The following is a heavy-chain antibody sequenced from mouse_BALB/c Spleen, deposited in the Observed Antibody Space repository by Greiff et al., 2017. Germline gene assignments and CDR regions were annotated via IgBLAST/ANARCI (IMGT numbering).Heavy chain of an antibody. J-gene: IGHJ2*01. CDR3: ARHLYGNYGDFGY. CDR2: ISSGGSYT. CDR1: GFTFSSYA. V-gene: IGHV5-9-3*01. D-gene: IGHD2-1*01. Sequence: EVHLVESGGGLVKPGGSLKLSCAASGFTFSSYAMSWVRQTPEKRLEWVATISSGGSYTYYPDSVKGRFTISRDNAKNTLYLQMSSLRSEDTAMYYCARHLYGNYGDFGYWGQGTTLTVSS.